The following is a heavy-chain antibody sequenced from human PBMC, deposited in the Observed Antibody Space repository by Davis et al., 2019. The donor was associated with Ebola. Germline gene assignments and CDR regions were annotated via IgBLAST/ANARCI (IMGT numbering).Heavy chain of an antibody. D-gene: IGHD1-26*01. Sequence: MPSETLSLTCAVYGGSFSDYYWTWIRQPPGKGLEWIGEINHSGSTNYNPSLKSRVTISVDTSKSQFSLKLSSVTAADTAVYYCARDHSLSSGSYYYYYGMDVWGKGTTVTVSS. CDR1: GGSFSDYY. J-gene: IGHJ6*04. CDR2: INHSGST. CDR3: ARDHSLSSGSYYYYYGMDV. V-gene: IGHV4-34*01.